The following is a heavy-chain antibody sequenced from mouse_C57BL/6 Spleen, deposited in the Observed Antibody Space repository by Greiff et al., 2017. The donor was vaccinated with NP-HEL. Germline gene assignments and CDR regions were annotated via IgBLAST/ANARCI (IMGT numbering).Heavy chain of an antibody. V-gene: IGHV1-50*01. D-gene: IGHD1-1*01. CDR2: IDPSDSYT. Sequence: QVQLQQPGAELVKPGASVKLSCKASGYTFTSYWMQWVKQRPGQGLEWLGEIDPSDSYTNYNHKFKGKATLTVDTSSSTAYMQLSSLTSEDSAVYYCARYYGSSPIYAMDYWGQGTAVTVSS. CDR1: GYTFTSYW. J-gene: IGHJ4*01. CDR3: ARYYGSSPIYAMDY.